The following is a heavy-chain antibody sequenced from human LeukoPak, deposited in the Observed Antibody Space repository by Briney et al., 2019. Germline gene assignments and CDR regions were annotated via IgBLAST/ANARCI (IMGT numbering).Heavy chain of an antibody. Sequence: PSETLSLTCTVSGYSISSGYYWGWIRQSPGKGLEWIGTIYHSESTYYNPSLKSRVTISVDTSKNQFSLKLNSVTAADTAVYYCARTTEDCSSTSCYQYWFDPWGQGTLVTVSS. CDR2: IYHSEST. D-gene: IGHD2-2*01. J-gene: IGHJ5*02. CDR1: GYSISSGYY. V-gene: IGHV4-38-2*02. CDR3: ARTTEDCSSTSCYQYWFDP.